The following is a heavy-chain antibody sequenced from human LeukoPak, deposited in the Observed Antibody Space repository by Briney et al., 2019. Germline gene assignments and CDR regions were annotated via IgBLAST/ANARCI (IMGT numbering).Heavy chain of an antibody. CDR3: ARGQSSRSGSYYY. CDR2: MNPNSGNP. D-gene: IGHD1-26*01. J-gene: IGHJ4*02. CDR1: GYTFTSYD. V-gene: IGHV1-8*01. Sequence: GASVKVSCKASGYTFTSYDINWMRQAAGEGREWMGWMNPNSGNPVYAQKFQCRVTMTRNTYISTAYMELSSLRSEDAAVYYCARGQSSRSGSYYYWGQGTLVTVSS.